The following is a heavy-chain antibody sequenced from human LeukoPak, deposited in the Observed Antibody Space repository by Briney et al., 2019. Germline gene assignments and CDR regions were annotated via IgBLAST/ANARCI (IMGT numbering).Heavy chain of an antibody. D-gene: IGHD4-11*01. CDR3: AKDLTVTTQSSYYFDY. CDR1: GFTFSNYN. J-gene: IGHJ4*02. Sequence: GGSLRLSCAASGFTFSNYNINWVRPAQGNGLVWVSSISTSRSYIFYADSGKGRFTISRDNSKNTLYLQMNSLRADDRAVYYCAKDLTVTTQSSYYFDYWGRGTLVTVSS. V-gene: IGHV3-21*04. CDR2: ISTSRSYI.